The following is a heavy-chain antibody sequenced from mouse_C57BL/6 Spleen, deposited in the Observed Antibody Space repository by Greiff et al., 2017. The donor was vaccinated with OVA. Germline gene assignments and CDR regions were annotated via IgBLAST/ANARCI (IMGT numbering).Heavy chain of an antibody. V-gene: IGHV1-81*01. Sequence: VKLMESGAELVRPGASVKLSCKASGYTFTSYGISWVKQRTGQGLEWIGEIYPRSGYTYYNEKFKGKATLTADKSSSTAYMELRMLTSEDSAVYFCAVYCDYAEEPWFAYWGQGTLVTVSA. CDR2: IYPRSGYT. J-gene: IGHJ3*01. CDR1: GYTFTSYG. CDR3: AVYCDYAEEPWFAY. D-gene: IGHD2-4*01.